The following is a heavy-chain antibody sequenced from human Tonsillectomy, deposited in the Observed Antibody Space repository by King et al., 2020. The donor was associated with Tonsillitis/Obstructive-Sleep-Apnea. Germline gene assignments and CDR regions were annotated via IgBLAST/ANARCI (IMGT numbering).Heavy chain of an antibody. CDR2: ISAYNGNT. Sequence: QLVQSGAEVKKPGASVKVSCKASGYTFTSYGITWVRQAPGQGLEWMGWISAYNGNTNYAQKLQGRVTMTTDTSTSIAYMELRSLRSDDTAVYYCARIAVAGHYYYYGMDVWGQGTTVTVSS. CDR3: ARIAVAGHYYYYGMDV. CDR1: GYTFTSYG. D-gene: IGHD6-19*01. J-gene: IGHJ6*02. V-gene: IGHV1-18*01.